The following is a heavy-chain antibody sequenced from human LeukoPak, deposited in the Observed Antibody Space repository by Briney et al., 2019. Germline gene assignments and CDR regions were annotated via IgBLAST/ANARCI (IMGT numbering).Heavy chain of an antibody. Sequence: SETLSLTCTVSGGSISSGSYYWSWIRQPAGKGLEWIGRIYTSGSTNYNPSLKSRVTISVDTSKNQFSLKLSSVTAADTAVYYCARDHHSSSWNPYYYYMDVWGKGTTVTISS. CDR1: GGSISSGSYY. CDR2: IYTSGST. D-gene: IGHD6-13*01. J-gene: IGHJ6*03. V-gene: IGHV4-61*02. CDR3: ARDHHSSSWNPYYYYMDV.